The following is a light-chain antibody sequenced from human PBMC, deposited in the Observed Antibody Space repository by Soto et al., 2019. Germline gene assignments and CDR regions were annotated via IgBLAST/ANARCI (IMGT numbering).Light chain of an antibody. CDR1: QIVDTS. Sequence: DIPMTQSPSSLSASVGDRVTVTCRASQIVDTSLNWYQQKPGQAPKLLIYAASSLQSGVPSRLSGSGSATYFTLTIHNLQPDDFATYYCQQTYSMPPTFGQGTKL. CDR2: AAS. CDR3: QQTYSMPPT. V-gene: IGKV1-39*01. J-gene: IGKJ2*01.